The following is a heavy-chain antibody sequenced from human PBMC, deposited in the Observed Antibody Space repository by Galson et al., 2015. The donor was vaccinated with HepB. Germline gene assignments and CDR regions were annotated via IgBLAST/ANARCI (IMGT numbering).Heavy chain of an antibody. V-gene: IGHV3-30*04. CDR1: GFTFSRKA. CDR3: ARDGAQWLALAYYFDY. D-gene: IGHD6-19*01. J-gene: IGHJ4*02. CDR2: ISYDGSNK. Sequence: SLRLSCAASGFTFSRKAFHWVRQAPGKGLEWVAVISYDGSNKYYTDSVKGRFTISRDNSKNTLYLQMDSLRVEDTAVYYCARDGAQWLALAYYFDYWGQGTLVTVSS.